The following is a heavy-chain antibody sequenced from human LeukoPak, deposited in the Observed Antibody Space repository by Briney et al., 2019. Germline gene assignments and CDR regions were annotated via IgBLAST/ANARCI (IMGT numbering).Heavy chain of an antibody. Sequence: GASVEVSCKAAGYTFIRYGISWVRQAPGQGLEWMGWISAYNGNTKNVQKFQGRVTMTTDTSTSIAYMELRSLRSDDTAVYYCARGGQLLTSDFDYWGQGTLVTVSS. CDR1: GYTFIRYG. CDR3: ARGGQLLTSDFDY. J-gene: IGHJ4*02. V-gene: IGHV1-18*01. D-gene: IGHD4-23*01. CDR2: ISAYNGNT.